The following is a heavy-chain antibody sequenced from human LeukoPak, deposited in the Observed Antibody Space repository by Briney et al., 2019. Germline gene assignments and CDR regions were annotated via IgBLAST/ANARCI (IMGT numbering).Heavy chain of an antibody. CDR2: ISYDGSNK. CDR1: GFTFSSYA. D-gene: IGHD5-24*01. CDR3: ARDGYNGNSLFDY. J-gene: IGHJ4*02. V-gene: IGHV3-30-3*01. Sequence: GGSLRLSCAASGFTFSSYAMHWVRQAPGKGLEWVAVISYDGSNKYYADSVKGRFTISRDNSTNTLYLQMNSLRAEDTAVYYCARDGYNGNSLFDYWGQGTLVTVSS.